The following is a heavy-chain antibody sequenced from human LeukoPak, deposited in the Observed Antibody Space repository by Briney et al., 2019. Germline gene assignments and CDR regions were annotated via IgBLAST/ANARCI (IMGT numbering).Heavy chain of an antibody. V-gene: IGHV3-7*01. Sequence: GGSLRLSCAASGFTFSGYWMSWVRQAPGKGPEWVANIKQDGSEIYYVDSVKGRFTISRDNAKNSLFLQMNSLRAEDTAVYYCARDKAVGPTLLDYWGQGTLVTVSS. CDR2: IKQDGSEI. J-gene: IGHJ4*02. D-gene: IGHD1-26*01. CDR1: GFTFSGYW. CDR3: ARDKAVGPTLLDY.